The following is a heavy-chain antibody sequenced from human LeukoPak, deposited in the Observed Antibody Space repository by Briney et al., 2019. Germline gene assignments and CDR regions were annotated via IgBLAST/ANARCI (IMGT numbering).Heavy chain of an antibody. J-gene: IGHJ6*02. CDR1: GFTFSDYA. CDR3: WKGLHLFDL. CDR2: IGT. D-gene: IGHD2-15*01. V-gene: IGHV3-23*01. Sequence: GGSLRLSCAASGFTFSDYAMTWVRQTPGQDLEWVSTIGTYYADSVRGRFTISRDDSKDTLYLQMNNLRAEDSAVYYCWKGLHLFDLWGQGTTVTVSS.